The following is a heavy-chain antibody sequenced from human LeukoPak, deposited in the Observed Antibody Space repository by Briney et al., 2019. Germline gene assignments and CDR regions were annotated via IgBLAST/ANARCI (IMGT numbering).Heavy chain of an antibody. CDR1: GGSISSYY. J-gene: IGHJ4*02. CDR2: IYTSGST. V-gene: IGHV4-4*07. CDR3: ARDRGYDSSGYAY. D-gene: IGHD3-22*01. Sequence: SETLSLTCTVSGGSISSYYWTWVRQPAGKGLEWIGRIYTSGSTNYNPSLKSRVTMSVDTSKNQFSLKLRSVTAADTAVYYCARDRGYDSSGYAYWGQGTLVTVSS.